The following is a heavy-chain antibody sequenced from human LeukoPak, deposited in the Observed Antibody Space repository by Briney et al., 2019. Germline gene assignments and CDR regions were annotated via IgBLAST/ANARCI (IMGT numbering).Heavy chain of an antibody. CDR1: GGSISSGGYY. CDR2: IYHSGST. J-gene: IGHJ5*02. Sequence: SQTLSLTCTVSGGSISSGGYYWSWIRQPPGKGLEWIGYIYHSGSTYYNPSLKSRVTISVDRSKNQFSLKLSSVTAADTAVYYCATTDTAAGTGFDPWGQGTLVTVSS. CDR3: ATTDTAAGTGFDP. D-gene: IGHD6-13*01. V-gene: IGHV4-30-2*01.